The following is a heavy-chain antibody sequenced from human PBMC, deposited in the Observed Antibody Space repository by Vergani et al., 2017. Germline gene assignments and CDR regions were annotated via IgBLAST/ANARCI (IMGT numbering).Heavy chain of an antibody. J-gene: IGHJ5*02. D-gene: IGHD6-19*01. Sequence: QLQLQESGPGLVTPSATLSLTCSVSGASIRSSNYYWGWIQPPGKGLEWIASIYYIGSTYYNPSLKSRVTISVDTSKNQFSLKLSSVTAADTAVYFCARHSTVEWLVKLGWIDPWGQGILVTVSS. CDR1: GASIRSSNYY. V-gene: IGHV4-39*01. CDR2: IYYIGST. CDR3: ARHSTVEWLVKLGWIDP.